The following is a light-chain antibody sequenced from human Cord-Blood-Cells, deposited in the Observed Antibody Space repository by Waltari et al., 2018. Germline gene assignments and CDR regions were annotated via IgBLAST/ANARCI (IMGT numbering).Light chain of an antibody. V-gene: IGKV1-39*01. J-gene: IGKJ2*01. CDR3: RQRYSTPYT. Sequence: DIQLTQYPSSLSASVGDIVTITCRASQSISSYLHWYHQKPGKAPTLLIYAASSWQSGGLSRSWSSRGGTTFTLTISSLQPEDFATDYYRQRYSTPYTFGQGTKLEIK. CDR1: QSISSY. CDR2: AAS.